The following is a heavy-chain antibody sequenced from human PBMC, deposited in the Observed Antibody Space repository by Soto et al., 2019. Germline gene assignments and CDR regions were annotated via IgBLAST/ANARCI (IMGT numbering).Heavy chain of an antibody. J-gene: IGHJ6*02. D-gene: IGHD2-15*01. Sequence: ASVKVSCKASGYTFTSYEINWVRQATGQGLEWMGWMNPNSGNTGYAQKFQGRVTMTRNTSISTAYMELSSLRSEDTAVYYCARGCSGGSCSLTAYYYYYGMDVWGQGTTVTVSS. CDR2: MNPNSGNT. V-gene: IGHV1-8*01. CDR3: ARGCSGGSCSLTAYYYYYGMDV. CDR1: GYTFTSYE.